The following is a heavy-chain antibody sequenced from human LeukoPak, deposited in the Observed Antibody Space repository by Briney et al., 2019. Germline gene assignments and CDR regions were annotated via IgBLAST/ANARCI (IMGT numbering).Heavy chain of an antibody. CDR3: AKGTGDRYYYYYMDV. J-gene: IGHJ6*03. Sequence: PGGSLRLSCAASGFTFSSYGMHWVRQAPGKGLEWVAFIRYDGSNKYYADSVKGRFTISRDNSKNTLYLQMNSLRAEDTAVYYCAKGTGDRYYYYYMDVWGKGTTVTISS. V-gene: IGHV3-30*02. CDR2: IRYDGSNK. D-gene: IGHD7-27*01. CDR1: GFTFSSYG.